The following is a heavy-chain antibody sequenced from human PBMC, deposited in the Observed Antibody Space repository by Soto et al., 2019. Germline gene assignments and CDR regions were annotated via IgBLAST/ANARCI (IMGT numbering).Heavy chain of an antibody. CDR2: INSDGSST. CDR3: AREVDDSSGYYEDY. J-gene: IGHJ4*02. D-gene: IGHD3-22*01. V-gene: IGHV3-74*01. CDR1: GFTFSSHW. Sequence: SGGSLRLSCAASGFTFSSHWMHWVRQAPGKGLVWVSRINSDGSSTTYADSVKGRFTISRDNAKNTLYLQMNSLRAEDTAVYYCAREVDDSSGYYEDYWGQGTLVTVSS.